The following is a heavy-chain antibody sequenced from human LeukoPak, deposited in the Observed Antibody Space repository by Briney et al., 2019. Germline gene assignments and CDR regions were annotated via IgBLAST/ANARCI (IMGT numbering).Heavy chain of an antibody. CDR1: GGSISSNRYY. CDR3: ARRSYDGAYFDY. V-gene: IGHV4-39*01. J-gene: IGHJ4*02. Sequence: SETLSLTCTVSGGSISSNRYYWGWVRQPPGKGLEWIGTIYYTGSTYYNPSLKSRVTISVDMSKNQFSLKLSSVTAADTAVYYCARRSYDGAYFDYWGQGTLVTVSS. D-gene: IGHD3-22*01. CDR2: IYYTGST.